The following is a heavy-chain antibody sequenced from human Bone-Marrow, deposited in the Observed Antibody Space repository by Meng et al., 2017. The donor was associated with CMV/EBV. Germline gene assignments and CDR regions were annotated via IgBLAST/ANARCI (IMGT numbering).Heavy chain of an antibody. CDR2: LNPNSRGT. V-gene: IGHV1-2*02. D-gene: IGHD2-21*02. CDR3: ARGPQYIVVVAAPSTCDY. Sequence: FIAKSLHGVRQAPGQALEWMARLNPNSRGTKYAQTFQGRVPMTRDTSVSTAYMELPGLTSDDTAVYYCARGPQYIVVVAAPSTCDYWGQGTLVTVSS. CDR1: FIAKS. J-gene: IGHJ4*02.